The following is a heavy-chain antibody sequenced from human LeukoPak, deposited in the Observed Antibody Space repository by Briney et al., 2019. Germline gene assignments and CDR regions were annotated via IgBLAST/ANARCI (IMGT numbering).Heavy chain of an antibody. V-gene: IGHV1-69*04. Sequence: SVTVSCKASGGTFSSYAISWVRQAPGQGLEWMGRIIPILGIANYAQKFQGRVTITADKSTSTAYMELSSLRSEDTAVYYCATLGSSYGGWSVFDYWGQGTLVTVSS. CDR3: ATLGSSYGGWSVFDY. J-gene: IGHJ4*02. CDR2: IIPILGIA. D-gene: IGHD6-19*01. CDR1: GGTFSSYA.